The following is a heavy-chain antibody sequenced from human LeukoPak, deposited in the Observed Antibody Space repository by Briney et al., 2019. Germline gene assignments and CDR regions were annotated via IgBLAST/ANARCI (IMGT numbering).Heavy chain of an antibody. J-gene: IGHJ6*02. D-gene: IGHD3-10*01. CDR1: GGSISSSSYF. CDR3: ARPGELLWFGEHGMDV. V-gene: IGHV4-39*01. Sequence: PSETLSLTCTVSGGSISSSSYFWGWIRQPPGKGLEWIGNIFYRGSTYYNPSLKSRVTISVDTSKNQFSLTLNSVTAADTAVYYCARPGELLWFGEHGMDVWGQGTTVTVSS. CDR2: IFYRGST.